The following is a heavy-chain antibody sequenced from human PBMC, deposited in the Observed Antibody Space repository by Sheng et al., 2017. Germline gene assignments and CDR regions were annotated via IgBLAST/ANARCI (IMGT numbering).Heavy chain of an antibody. D-gene: IGHD2-21*01. CDR3: ASSYCGGDCYARRGWYFDL. J-gene: IGHJ2*01. CDR1: GGTFSSYA. V-gene: IGHV1-69*13. CDR2: IIPIFGTA. Sequence: QVQLVQSGAEVKKPGSSVKVSCKASGGTFSSYAISWVRQAPGQGLEWMGGIIPIFGTANYAQKFQGRVTITADESTSTAYMELSSLRSEDTAVYYCASSYCGGDCYARRGWYFDLWGRGTLVTVSS.